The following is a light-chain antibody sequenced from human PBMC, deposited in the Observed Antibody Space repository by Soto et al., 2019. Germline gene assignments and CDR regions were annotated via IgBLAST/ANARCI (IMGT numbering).Light chain of an antibody. V-gene: IGLV1-40*01. J-gene: IGLJ2*01. CDR1: SSNIGAGYD. CDR2: GNS. Sequence: QPVLTQPPSVSGAPGQRVTISCTGSSSNIGAGYDVHWYQQLPGTAPKLLIYGNSNRPSGVPHRFSGSKSGTSASLAITGLQAEDEADYYCQSYDSSLSGVVFGGGTKVTVL. CDR3: QSYDSSLSGVV.